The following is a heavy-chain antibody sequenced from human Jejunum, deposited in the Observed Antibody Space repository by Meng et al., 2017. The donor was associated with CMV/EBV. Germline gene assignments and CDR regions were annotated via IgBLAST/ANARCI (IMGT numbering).Heavy chain of an antibody. CDR1: FTFSRYP. Sequence: FTFSRYPMHCVRQAPGKGLEWVAVISYDGGNKYYADSVKDRFTISRDNSNNTLYLQLDSLRAEDTAVYYCARDRTSVVVPAALLYWGQGTLVTVSS. J-gene: IGHJ4*02. D-gene: IGHD2-2*01. CDR2: ISYDGGNK. V-gene: IGHV3-30-3*01. CDR3: ARDRTSVVVPAALLY.